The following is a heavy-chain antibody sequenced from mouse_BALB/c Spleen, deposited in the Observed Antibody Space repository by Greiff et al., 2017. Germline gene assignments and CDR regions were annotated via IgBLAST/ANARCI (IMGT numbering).Heavy chain of an antibody. CDR3: ARDTYDGYYGAMDY. D-gene: IGHD2-3*01. CDR2: SRNKANDYTT. J-gene: IGHJ4*01. Sequence: DVMLVESGGGLVQPGGSLRLSCATSGFTFSDFYMEWVRQPPGKRLEWIAASRNKANDYTTEYSASVKGRFIVSRDTSQSILYLQMNALRAEDTAIYYCARDTYDGYYGAMDYWGQGTSVTVSS. V-gene: IGHV7-1*02. CDR1: GFTFSDFY.